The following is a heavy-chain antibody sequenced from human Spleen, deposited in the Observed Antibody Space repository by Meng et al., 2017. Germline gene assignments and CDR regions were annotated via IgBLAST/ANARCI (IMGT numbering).Heavy chain of an antibody. D-gene: IGHD2-21*01. Sequence: ASVKVSCKPSGYNFPDYYIHWVRRAPGQGLEWMGRIDPKTGDTHYALKFQGRVSMTGDTSISTAYVELSGLRSDDTAVYYCARDENISLGKLFGDYWGQGTLVTVSS. CDR1: GYNFPDYY. V-gene: IGHV1-2*06. J-gene: IGHJ4*02. CDR3: ARDENISLGKLFGDY. CDR2: IDPKTGDT.